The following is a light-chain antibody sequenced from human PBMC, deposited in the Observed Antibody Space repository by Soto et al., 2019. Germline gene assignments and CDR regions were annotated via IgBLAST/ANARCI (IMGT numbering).Light chain of an antibody. J-gene: IGKJ1*01. CDR1: QTISSL. CDR3: QHYNSYSEA. Sequence: EIQMTQSTSTLSGSVGYRVTITCRASQTISSLLAWYQQKPGKAPKLLIYKASTLKSGVPSRFSGSGSGTEFTLTISSLQPDDFATYYCQHYNSYSEAFAQRTKVAIK. V-gene: IGKV1-5*03. CDR2: KAS.